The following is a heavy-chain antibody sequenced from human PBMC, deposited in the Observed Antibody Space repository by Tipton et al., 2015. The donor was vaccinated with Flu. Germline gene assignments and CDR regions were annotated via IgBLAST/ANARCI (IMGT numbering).Heavy chain of an antibody. V-gene: IGHV4-61*01. Sequence: TLSLTCTVSGDSVSRGFYYWNWIRQPPGKGLEWIGSIYYTGTTNYSPSLKSRVTISIATSKNQFSLNLRSVTAADTAVYYCARASGVLEWRSWTFDSWGKGTLVTVSS. CDR1: GDSVSRGFYY. CDR3: ARASGVLEWRSWTFDS. CDR2: IYYTGTT. D-gene: IGHD3-3*01. J-gene: IGHJ4*02.